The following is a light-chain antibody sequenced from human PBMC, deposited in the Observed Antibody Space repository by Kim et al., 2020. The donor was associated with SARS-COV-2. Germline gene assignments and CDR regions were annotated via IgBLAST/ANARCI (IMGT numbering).Light chain of an antibody. Sequence: GQSVDISCPGTSSDVGRYNYVSWYQHHPGKAPQLIIYDVSKRPTGVPDRFSGAKSGNTASLTVSGLQAEDEADYYCSSYAGSNDLVFGGGTQLTVL. J-gene: IGLJ2*01. V-gene: IGLV2-8*01. CDR1: SSDVGRYNY. CDR2: DVS. CDR3: SSYAGSNDLV.